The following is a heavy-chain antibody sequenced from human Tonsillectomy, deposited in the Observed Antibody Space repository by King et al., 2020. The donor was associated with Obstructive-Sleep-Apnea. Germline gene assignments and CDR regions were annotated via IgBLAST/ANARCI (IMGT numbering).Heavy chain of an antibody. Sequence: ITLKESGPTLVKPTQTLTLTCSFSGLSFTTYGVGVGWIRQPPGKAPDCLAVIYWDDDRRYSPSLRGRLTITKDTSNNQVVLTMTNMDPADTATYYCAHRRVAVAGGFDFWGQGTLVTVSS. V-gene: IGHV2-5*02. J-gene: IGHJ4*02. D-gene: IGHD6-19*01. CDR3: AHRRVAVAGGFDF. CDR1: GLSFTTYGVG. CDR2: IYWDDDR.